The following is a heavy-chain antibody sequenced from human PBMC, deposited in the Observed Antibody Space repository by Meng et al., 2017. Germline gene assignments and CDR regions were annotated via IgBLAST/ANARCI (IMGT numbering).Heavy chain of an antibody. CDR3: ARAQHCGGDCYWQLDY. CDR1: RVTFSSYA. V-gene: IGHV3-30*07. J-gene: IGHJ4*02. D-gene: IGHD2-21*02. Sequence: GESLTLSCAASRVTFSSYAMHWVRQAPGTGLEWVAVISYDGSNKYYADSVKGRFTISRDNSKNTLYLQMNSLRAEDTAVYYCARAQHCGGDCYWQLDYWGQGTLVTVSS. CDR2: ISYDGSNK.